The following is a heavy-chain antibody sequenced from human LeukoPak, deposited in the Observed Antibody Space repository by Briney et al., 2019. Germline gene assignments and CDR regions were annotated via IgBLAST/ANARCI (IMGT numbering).Heavy chain of an antibody. CDR2: ISSSSSTI. V-gene: IGHV3-48*02. Sequence: GGSLRLSCAASGFTFSSYSMNWVRQAPGKGLEWVSYISSSSSTIYYADSVKGRFTFSRDNAKNSLYLQMNSLRDEDTAVYYCARDHPSLRLGELSLSPYYFDYWGQGTLVTVSS. J-gene: IGHJ4*02. CDR1: GFTFSSYS. CDR3: ARDHPSLRLGELSLSPYYFDY. D-gene: IGHD3-16*02.